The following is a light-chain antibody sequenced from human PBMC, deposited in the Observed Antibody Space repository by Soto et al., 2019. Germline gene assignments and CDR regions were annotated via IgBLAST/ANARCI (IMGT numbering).Light chain of an antibody. CDR1: SGDVGGYNY. CDR2: DVS. V-gene: IGLV2-14*01. CDR3: RSYTSSSTYVV. Sequence: QSALTQPASVSGSPGQSITISCTGTSGDVGGYNYVSWYQQHPGKAHKLMIYDVSNRPSGVSNRFSGSKSGNTASLTISGLQAEDEADYYCRSYTSSSTYVVFGGGTKVTVL. J-gene: IGLJ2*01.